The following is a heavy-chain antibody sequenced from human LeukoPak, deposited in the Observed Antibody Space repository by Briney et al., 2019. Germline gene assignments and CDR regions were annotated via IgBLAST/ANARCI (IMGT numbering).Heavy chain of an antibody. Sequence: GGSLRLSCAASGFTVSSNYMSWVRQAPGKGLEWGSVIYSGGSTYYADSVKGRFTIYRDNSKNTLYLQMNSLRAEDTAVYYCALVRDSSGLDYWGQGTLVTVSS. V-gene: IGHV3-66*02. CDR3: ALVRDSSGLDY. CDR2: IYSGGST. J-gene: IGHJ4*02. D-gene: IGHD3-22*01. CDR1: GFTVSSNY.